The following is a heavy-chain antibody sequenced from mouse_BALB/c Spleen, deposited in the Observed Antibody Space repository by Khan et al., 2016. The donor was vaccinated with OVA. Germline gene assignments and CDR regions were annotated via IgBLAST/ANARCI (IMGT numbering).Heavy chain of an antibody. V-gene: IGHV1S136*01. CDR3: ERGDLAMDY. J-gene: IGHJ4*01. CDR1: GYTFTSYV. CDR2: INPYNDGT. Sequence: VQLQQSGPELVKPGASVKMSCKASGYTFTSYVMHWVKQKPGQGLEWIGYINPYNDGTKYNAKFNGKATLTSDKAAGTGYMELRRLTSEGSAVDYGERGDLAMDYGGQGTSGTVCS.